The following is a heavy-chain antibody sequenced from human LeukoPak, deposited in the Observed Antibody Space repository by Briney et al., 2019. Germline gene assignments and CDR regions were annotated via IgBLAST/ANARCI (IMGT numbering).Heavy chain of an antibody. V-gene: IGHV1-3*01. CDR3: ARRGVTTQYSFYAMAV. CDR2: IDAGSGNT. Sequence: ASVNVSCTASGYTFTSYAVHWVRQAPGQRPEWMGWIDAGSGNTGCSQEFQGRVTITRDTSASTAYMELSSLTSEDTAVYYCARRGVTTQYSFYAMAVWGQGTTVTVSS. J-gene: IGHJ6*02. CDR1: GYTFTSYA. D-gene: IGHD2-21*02.